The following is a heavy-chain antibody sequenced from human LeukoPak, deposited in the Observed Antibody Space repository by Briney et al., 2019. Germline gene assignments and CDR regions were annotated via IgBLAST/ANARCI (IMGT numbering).Heavy chain of an antibody. J-gene: IGHJ4*02. CDR3: ARGYCTSNSCSNFDY. CDR1: GYSFTNYW. V-gene: IGHV5-51*01. CDR2: IYPGDSDT. Sequence: GESLKTSCKGSGYSFTNYWIAWVRQMPGKGLEWMGIIYPGDSDTRFSPSFQGQVTMSADKSISTAFLQWSFLKASDTAMYYCARGYCTSNSCSNFDYWGQGTLVTVSS. D-gene: IGHD2-2*01.